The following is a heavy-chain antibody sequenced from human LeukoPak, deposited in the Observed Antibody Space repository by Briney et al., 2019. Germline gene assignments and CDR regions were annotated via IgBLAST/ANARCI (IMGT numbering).Heavy chain of an antibody. J-gene: IGHJ4*02. D-gene: IGHD3-9*01. CDR3: ARAVDILTGYSPLDY. V-gene: IGHV4-30-4*01. Sequence: SETLSLTCTVSGGSISSGDYYWSWIRQPPGKGLEWIGYIYYSGSTYYNPSRKSRVTISVDTSKNQFSLKLSSVTVADTAVYYCARAVDILTGYSPLDYWGQGTLVTVSS. CDR1: GGSISSGDYY. CDR2: IYYSGST.